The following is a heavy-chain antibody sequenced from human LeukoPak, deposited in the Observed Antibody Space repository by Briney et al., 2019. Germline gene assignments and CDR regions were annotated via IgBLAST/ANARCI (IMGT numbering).Heavy chain of an antibody. CDR2: ISYDGSNK. V-gene: IGHV3-30*04. Sequence: GGSLRLSCAASGFTFSSYAMHWVRQAPGKGLEWVAVISYDGSNKYYADSVKGRFTISRDNSKNTLYLQMNSLRAEDTAVYYCARDGGGSGGYYSGIFDYWGQGTLVTVSS. CDR3: ARDGGGSGGYYSGIFDY. D-gene: IGHD3-22*01. CDR1: GFTFSSYA. J-gene: IGHJ4*02.